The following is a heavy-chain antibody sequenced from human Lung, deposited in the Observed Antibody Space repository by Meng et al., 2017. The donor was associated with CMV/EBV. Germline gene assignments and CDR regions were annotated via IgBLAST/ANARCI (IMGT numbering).Heavy chain of an antibody. V-gene: IGHV3-11*04. CDR1: GFTFSDYY. Sequence: GGSLRLXXAASGFTFSDYYMSWIRQAPGKGLEWVSYISSSGSTIYYADSVKGRFTISRDNAKNSLYLQMNSLRAEDTAVYYCARDAVGHYYGMDVWGHGTTVXVSS. CDR3: ARDAVGHYYGMDV. J-gene: IGHJ6*02. D-gene: IGHD3-16*01. CDR2: ISSSGSTI.